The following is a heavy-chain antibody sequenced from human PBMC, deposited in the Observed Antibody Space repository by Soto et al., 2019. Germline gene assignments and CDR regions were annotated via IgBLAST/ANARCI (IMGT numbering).Heavy chain of an antibody. J-gene: IGHJ3*02. V-gene: IGHV1-69*13. CDR2: IIPIFGTA. D-gene: IGHD3-22*01. CDR1: GGTFSSYA. Sequence: SVKVSCKXSGGTFSSYAISWVRQAPGQGLEWMGGIIPIFGTANYAQKFQGRVTITADESTSTAYMELSSLRSEDTAVYYCARTPSPYYYDSSGYYNAFDIWGQGTMVTVSS. CDR3: ARTPSPYYYDSSGYYNAFDI.